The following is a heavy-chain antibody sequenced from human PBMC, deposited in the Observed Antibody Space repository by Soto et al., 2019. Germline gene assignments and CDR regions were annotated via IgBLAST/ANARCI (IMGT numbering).Heavy chain of an antibody. J-gene: IGHJ4*02. D-gene: IGHD1-1*01. CDR3: ARWPQLKPRFDY. Sequence: QVQLQESGPGLVKPSQTLSLTCTVSGGSISSGDYYWSWIRQHPGKGLEWIGYIYYSGSTYYNPSLKSRFXXXVXXSKNQFSLKLSSVTAADTAVYYCARWPQLKPRFDYWGQGTLVTVSS. V-gene: IGHV4-31*03. CDR1: GGSISSGDYY. CDR2: IYYSGST.